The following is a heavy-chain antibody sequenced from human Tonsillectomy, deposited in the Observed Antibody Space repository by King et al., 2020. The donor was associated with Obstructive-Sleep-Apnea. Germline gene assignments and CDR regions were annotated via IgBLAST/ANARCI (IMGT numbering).Heavy chain of an antibody. CDR1: GGSISSYY. V-gene: IGHV4-59*01. D-gene: IGHD2-15*01. CDR2: IYYRGST. CDR3: ARGGVVVVAATSYYYYGMDV. J-gene: IGHJ6*02. Sequence: VQLQESGPGLVKPSETLSLTCTVSGGSISSYYWSWIRQPPGKGLEGFGYIYYRGSTNYNPSLKSRVTISVDTSKNQFSLKLSSVTAADTAVYYCARGGVVVVAATSYYYYGMDVWGQGTTVTVSS.